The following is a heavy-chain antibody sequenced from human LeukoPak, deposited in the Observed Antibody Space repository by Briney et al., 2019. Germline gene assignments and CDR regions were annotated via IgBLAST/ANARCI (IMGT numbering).Heavy chain of an antibody. CDR1: GGSISNNY. CDR2: IYYSGST. D-gene: IGHD2-2*01. V-gene: IGHV4-59*01. CDR3: ARLGGCSSTSCYVHWFDP. Sequence: SETLSLTCTVSGGSISNNYWSWIRQPPGKGLEWSGCIYYSGSTNYNPSLKSRVTISVDTSKNQFSLKLYSVTAADTAVYYCARLGGCSSTSCYVHWFDPWGQGTLVTVSS. J-gene: IGHJ5*02.